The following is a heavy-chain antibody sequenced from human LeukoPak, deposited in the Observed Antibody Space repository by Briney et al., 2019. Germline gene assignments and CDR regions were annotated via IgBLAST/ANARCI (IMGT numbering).Heavy chain of an antibody. CDR2: IYDSGST. CDR1: GGSISSYY. V-gene: IGHV4-59*01. CDR3: ARTTMVRGTYYMDV. D-gene: IGHD3-10*01. J-gene: IGHJ6*03. Sequence: SETLSLTCTVSGGSISSYYWSWIRQPPGKGLEWIGYIYDSGSTNYNPSLKSRVTISVDTSKNQFSLKLSSVTAADTAVYYCARTTMVRGTYYMDVWGKGTTVTISS.